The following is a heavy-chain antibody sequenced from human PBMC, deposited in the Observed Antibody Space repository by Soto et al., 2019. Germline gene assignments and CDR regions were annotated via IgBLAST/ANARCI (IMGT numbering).Heavy chain of an antibody. J-gene: IGHJ3*02. Sequence: EVQLVESGGGLVKPGGSLRLSCAASGFTFSSYSMNWVRQAPGKGLEWVSSISTSGSYVHYGDSVKGRFTISRDNAKNSLYLQMSSLRAEDTAVYYCARAYSDAFDIWGQGTMVTVSS. CDR2: ISTSGSYV. D-gene: IGHD2-15*01. V-gene: IGHV3-21*04. CDR1: GFTFSSYS. CDR3: ARAYSDAFDI.